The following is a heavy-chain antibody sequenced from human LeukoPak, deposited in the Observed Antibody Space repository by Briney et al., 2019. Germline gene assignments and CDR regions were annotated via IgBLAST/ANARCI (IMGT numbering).Heavy chain of an antibody. CDR1: GFTFSSYA. Sequence: AGGSLRLSGAASGFTFSSYAMSWVRQAPGKGLEWVSAISGSGGSTYYADSVKGRFTISRDNSKNTLYLQTNSLRAEDTAVYYCAKYEFGGLQRCTDYWGQGTLVTVSS. CDR3: AKYEFGGLQRCTDY. J-gene: IGHJ4*02. CDR2: ISGSGGST. V-gene: IGHV3-23*01. D-gene: IGHD3-16*01.